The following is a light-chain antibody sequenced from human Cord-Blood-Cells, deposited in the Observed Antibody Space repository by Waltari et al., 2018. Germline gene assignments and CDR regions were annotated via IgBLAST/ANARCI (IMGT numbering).Light chain of an antibody. CDR3: QQYGSSPPTWT. J-gene: IGKJ1*01. CDR1: QSVSSSY. V-gene: IGKV3-20*01. CDR2: GAS. Sequence: EIVLTQSPGTLSLSPGERATLSCRASQSVSSSYLAWYQQKPGQAPRLLIYGASSRATGIPDRFSGSGSGTDFTITISRLEPEDFAVYYCQQYGSSPPTWTFGQGTKVEIK.